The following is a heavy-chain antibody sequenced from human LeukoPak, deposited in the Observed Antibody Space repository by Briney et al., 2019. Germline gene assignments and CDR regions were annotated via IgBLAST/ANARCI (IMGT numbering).Heavy chain of an antibody. D-gene: IGHD7-27*01. V-gene: IGHV1-8*01. Sequence: ASVKVSCKASGYTFTSYDINWVRQATGQGLEWMGWMNPNSGNTGYAQKFQGRVTMTRNTSISTAYMELSSLRSEDTAMYYCARHGDRWVFDYYYGMDVWGQGTTVTVSS. CDR1: GYTFTSYD. CDR3: ARHGDRWVFDYYYGMDV. CDR2: MNPNSGNT. J-gene: IGHJ6*02.